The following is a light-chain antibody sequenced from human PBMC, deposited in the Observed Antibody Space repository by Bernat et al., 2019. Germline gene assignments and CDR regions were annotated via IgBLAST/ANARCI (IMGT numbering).Light chain of an antibody. J-gene: IGKJ2*01. CDR3: QQSYSAPDT. CDR1: QNIRTY. CDR2: AAS. Sequence: DIQMTQSPSSLSASVGDRITITCRASQNIRTYLNWYQRKAGKAPQLLIFAASSLHSEVPLRFSGSGSGTHFTLTITDLQPEDIATYYCQQSYSAPDTCSQGSKLEIK. V-gene: IGKV1-39*01.